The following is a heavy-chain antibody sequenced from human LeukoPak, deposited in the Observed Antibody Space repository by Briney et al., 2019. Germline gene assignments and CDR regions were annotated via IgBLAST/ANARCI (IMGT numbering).Heavy chain of an antibody. Sequence: GGSLRLSCSASGFTFSTYPMHWVRQAPGEGLEYVSAITSNGVNTYYADSVKGRFTISRDNSKNTLYLQMNSLRAEDTAVYYCARLAGSGWLDYWGQGTLVTVSS. J-gene: IGHJ4*02. CDR2: ITSNGVNT. D-gene: IGHD6-19*01. V-gene: IGHV3-64*04. CDR1: GFTFSTYP. CDR3: ARLAGSGWLDY.